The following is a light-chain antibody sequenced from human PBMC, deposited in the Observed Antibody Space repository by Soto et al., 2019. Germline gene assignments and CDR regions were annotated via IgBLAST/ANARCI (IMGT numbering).Light chain of an antibody. V-gene: IGKV3-15*01. CDR3: QQYSSWVT. CDR2: GAS. J-gene: IGKJ4*01. CDR1: QSITSN. Sequence: PGDTATLSCRASQSITSNLAWYQQKPGQPPRLLIYGASTRATGIPARFSGSGSGTEFTLTISNLQSEDFAVYYCQQYSSWVTFGGGTQLEIE.